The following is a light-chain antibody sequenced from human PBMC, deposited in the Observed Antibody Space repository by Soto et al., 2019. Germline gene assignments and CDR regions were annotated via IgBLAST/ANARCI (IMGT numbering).Light chain of an antibody. V-gene: IGLV3-27*01. Sequence: SYELTQPSSVSVSPGQTATITCSGDVLANKFARWFQRKPGQAPVMVIYKDSERPSGIPERFSGSTSETTVTLTISGAQVEDEAEYYCYSESDSNLIFGGGTKVTVL. CDR2: KDS. CDR3: YSESDSNLI. J-gene: IGLJ2*01. CDR1: VLANKF.